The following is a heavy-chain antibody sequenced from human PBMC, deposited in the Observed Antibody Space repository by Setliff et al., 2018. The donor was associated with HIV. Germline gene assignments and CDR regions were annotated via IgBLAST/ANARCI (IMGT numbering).Heavy chain of an antibody. Sequence: GGSLRLSCVASGFTLSNFWMHWVRQAPGKGLVWVSYINTDGSGATYADSVKGRFIISRDSVRNEVYLQMKSLRVDDTALYYCVRDQLRWPERWDFDFWGQGTLVTVSS. V-gene: IGHV3-74*01. CDR2: INTDGSGA. CDR3: VRDQLRWPERWDFDF. J-gene: IGHJ4*02. D-gene: IGHD1-26*01. CDR1: GFTLSNFW.